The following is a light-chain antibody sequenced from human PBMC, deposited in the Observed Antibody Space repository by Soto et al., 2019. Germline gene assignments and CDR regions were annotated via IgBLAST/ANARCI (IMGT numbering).Light chain of an antibody. J-gene: IGLJ3*02. CDR3: FSYTTRYTHSV. CDR2: EVS. CDR1: SSDVGGYNY. Sequence: QSALTQPASVSGSPGQSITISCTGTSSDVGGYNYVSWYQQHPGKAPKLMIYEVSNRPSGVSNRFSGSKSGNTASLTMSGLQAEDEADYYCFSYTTRYTHSVYSGGTKLTV. V-gene: IGLV2-14*01.